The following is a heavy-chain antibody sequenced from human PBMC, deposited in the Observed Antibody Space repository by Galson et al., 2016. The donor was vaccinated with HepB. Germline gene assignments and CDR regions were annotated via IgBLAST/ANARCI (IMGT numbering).Heavy chain of an antibody. D-gene: IGHD6-6*01. V-gene: IGHV4-30-2*05. CDR3: ARGRGQLAGYYYYGMDV. J-gene: IGHJ6*04. Sequence: KSRVTISVDTSKKQFSLKLSSVTAADTAVYYCARGRGQLAGYYYYGMDVWGKGTTVTVSS.